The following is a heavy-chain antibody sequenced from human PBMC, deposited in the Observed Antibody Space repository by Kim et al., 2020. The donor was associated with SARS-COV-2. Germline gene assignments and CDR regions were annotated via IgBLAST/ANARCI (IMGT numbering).Heavy chain of an antibody. V-gene: IGHV4-59*08. CDR1: GGSINDYY. J-gene: IGHJ4*02. CDR2: IYYNGST. D-gene: IGHD3-10*02. CDR3: ARLYVGQSGRIDY. Sequence: SETLSLTCTVSGGSINDYYWTWIRQAPGKGLDWIGYIYYNGSTNYYPSLKSRVSISVDTSKNKFSLELRSVTAADTAVYYCARLYVGQSGRIDYCGQGTLVTVSA.